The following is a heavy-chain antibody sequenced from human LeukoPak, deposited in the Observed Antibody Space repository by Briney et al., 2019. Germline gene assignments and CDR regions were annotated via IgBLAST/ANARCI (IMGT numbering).Heavy chain of an antibody. CDR3: AKYCSGGSCYIN. CDR1: GYTFTSYA. J-gene: IGHJ4*02. CDR2: INTNTGNP. Sequence: GASVKVSFKASGYTFTSYAMHWVRQAPGQGLEWMGWINTNTGNPTYAQGFTGRFVFSVDTSVSTAYLHISSLKAEDTAVYYCAKYCSGGSCYINWGQGTLVTVSS. D-gene: IGHD2-15*01. V-gene: IGHV7-4-1*02.